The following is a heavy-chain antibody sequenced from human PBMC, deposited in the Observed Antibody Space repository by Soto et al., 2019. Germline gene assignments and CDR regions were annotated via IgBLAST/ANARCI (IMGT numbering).Heavy chain of an antibody. CDR3: AKASYYDILTGYYY. Sequence: GGSLRLSCAASGFTFSSYAMSWVRQAPGKGLEWVSAISGSGGSTYYADSVKGRFTISRDNSKNTLYLQMNSLRAEDTAVYYCAKASYYDILTGYYYWGQGTLVTVSS. J-gene: IGHJ4*02. D-gene: IGHD3-9*01. V-gene: IGHV3-23*01. CDR2: ISGSGGST. CDR1: GFTFSSYA.